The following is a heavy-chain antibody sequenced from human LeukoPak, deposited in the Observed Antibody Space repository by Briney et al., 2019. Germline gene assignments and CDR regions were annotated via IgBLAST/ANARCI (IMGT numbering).Heavy chain of an antibody. CDR2: MNPNGGNT. D-gene: IGHD5-24*01. J-gene: IGHJ6*02. Sequence: ASVKVSCKASGYTFTSYDINWVRQATGQGLEWMGWMNPNGGNTGYAQKFQGRVTMTRNTSISTAYMELSSLRSEDTAVYYCARRRSPDDYYYYGMDVWGQGTTVTVSS. CDR3: ARRRSPDDYYYYGMDV. V-gene: IGHV1-8*01. CDR1: GYTFTSYD.